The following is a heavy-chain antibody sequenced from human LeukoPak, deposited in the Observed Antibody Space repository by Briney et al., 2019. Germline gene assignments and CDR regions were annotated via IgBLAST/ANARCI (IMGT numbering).Heavy chain of an antibody. Sequence: SETLSLTCTVSGGSISSSSYYWGWIRQPPGKGLEWIGSIYYSGSTYYNPSLKSRVTISVDTSKNQFSLKLSSVTAADTAVYYCARAVGSWYYFDYRGQGTLVTVSS. CDR3: ARAVGSWYYFDY. V-gene: IGHV4-39*07. J-gene: IGHJ4*02. CDR1: GGSISSSSYY. CDR2: IYYSGST. D-gene: IGHD6-13*01.